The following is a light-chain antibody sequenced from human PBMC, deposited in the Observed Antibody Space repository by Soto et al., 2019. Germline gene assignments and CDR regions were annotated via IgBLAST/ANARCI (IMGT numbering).Light chain of an antibody. CDR2: DAS. CDR1: QSISNY. V-gene: IGKV3-11*01. CDR3: QQRSSTLT. Sequence: EIVLRQSPATLSVSPGERATLSCRASQSISNYLAWYQQKRGQAPRLLIYDASNRATGIPARFSASGSGTDFTLTISSLEPEDFAVYYCQQRSSTLTFGGGTRWMS. J-gene: IGKJ4*01.